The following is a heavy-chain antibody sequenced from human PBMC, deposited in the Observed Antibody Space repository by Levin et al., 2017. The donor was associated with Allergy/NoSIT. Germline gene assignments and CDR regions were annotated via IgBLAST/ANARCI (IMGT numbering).Heavy chain of an antibody. D-gene: IGHD6-19*01. CDR3: ARLAGFSRGWYLPY. CDR2: INHRGSA. CDR1: GGSLSGYY. Sequence: SSETLSLTCAVSGGSLSGYYWTWIRQPPGKGLEWIGEINHRGSAAYNPSLNSRITMSVDTSKNQFSLNLISVTAADTAMYYCARLAGFSRGWYLPYWGQGNLVT. V-gene: IGHV4-34*01. J-gene: IGHJ4*02.